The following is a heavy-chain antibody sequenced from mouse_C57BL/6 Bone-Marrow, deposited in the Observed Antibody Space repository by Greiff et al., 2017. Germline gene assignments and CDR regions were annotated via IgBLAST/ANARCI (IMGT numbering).Heavy chain of an antibody. V-gene: IGHV14-1*01. Sequence: VQLQQSGAELVRPGASVKLSCTASGFNITDYYMHWVKQRPEQGLEWIGRIDPEGGGTEYAPKFQGKATMTADTSSTTAYLQLSSLTSEDTAVYYCRLLWKATDYWGQGTSVTVSS. J-gene: IGHJ4*01. D-gene: IGHD2-1*01. CDR2: IDPEGGGT. CDR1: GFNITDYY. CDR3: RLLWKATDY.